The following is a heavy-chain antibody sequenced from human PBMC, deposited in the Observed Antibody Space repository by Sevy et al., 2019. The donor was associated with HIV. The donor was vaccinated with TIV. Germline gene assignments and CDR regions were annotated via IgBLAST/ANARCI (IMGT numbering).Heavy chain of an antibody. CDR2: ISAYNGNT. Sequence: ASVKVSCKASGYTFTSYGISWGRQAPGLGLEWMGWISAYNGNTNYAQKLQGRVTMTTDTSTSTAYMELRSLRSDDTAVYYCAIVVVPEYYGMDVWGQGTTGTVSS. CDR3: AIVVVPEYYGMDV. V-gene: IGHV1-18*01. D-gene: IGHD2-2*01. J-gene: IGHJ6*02. CDR1: GYTFTSYG.